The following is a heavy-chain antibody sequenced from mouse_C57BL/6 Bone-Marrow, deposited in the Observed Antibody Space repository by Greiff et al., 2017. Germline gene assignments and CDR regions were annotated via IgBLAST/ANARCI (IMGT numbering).Heavy chain of an antibody. CDR2: IDPETGGT. D-gene: IGHD2-4*01. CDR1: GYTFTDYE. J-gene: IGHJ4*01. CDR3: TRKAYYDYARRSIDY. Sequence: VQLQQSGAELVRPGASVTLSCKASGYTFTDYEMHWVKQTPVHGLEWIGAIDPETGGTAYNQKFKGKAILTADKSSSTAYMELRSLTSEDSAVYYCTRKAYYDYARRSIDYWGQGTSVTVSS. V-gene: IGHV1-15*01.